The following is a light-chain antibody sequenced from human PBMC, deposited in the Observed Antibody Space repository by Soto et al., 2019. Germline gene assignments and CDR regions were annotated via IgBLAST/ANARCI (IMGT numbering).Light chain of an antibody. CDR2: AAS. CDR3: QQLNSYPYT. Sequence: IQLTQSPSSLSASVGDRVTITCRASQGISSYLAWYQQKPGKDPKLLLYAASTLQSGVPSRFSGSGSGTDFTLTISSLLPEDLATYYCQQLNSYPYTFGQGTKLEIK. J-gene: IGKJ2*01. CDR1: QGISSY. V-gene: IGKV1-9*01.